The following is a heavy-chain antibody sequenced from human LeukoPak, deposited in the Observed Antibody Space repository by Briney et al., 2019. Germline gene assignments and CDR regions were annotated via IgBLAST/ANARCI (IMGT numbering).Heavy chain of an antibody. CDR1: GFTFSSNY. CDR3: ARSAGFSSSWFDAFDI. D-gene: IGHD6-13*01. V-gene: IGHV3-66*01. J-gene: IGHJ3*02. Sequence: PGGSLRLSCVASGFTFSSNYMSWVRQAPGKGLEWVSVIYSGGSTYYADSVKGRFTISRDNSKNTLYLQMNSLRAEDTAVYYCARSAGFSSSWFDAFDIWGQGTMVTVSS. CDR2: IYSGGST.